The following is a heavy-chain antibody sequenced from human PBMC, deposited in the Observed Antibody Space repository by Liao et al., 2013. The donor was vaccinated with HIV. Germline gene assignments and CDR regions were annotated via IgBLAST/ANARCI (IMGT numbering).Heavy chain of an antibody. CDR1: GDSISSGSYC. V-gene: IGHV4-39*07. D-gene: IGHD3-22*01. J-gene: IGHJ6*04. Sequence: QLQLQESGPGVVKPSETLSLTCSVSGDSISSGSYCWGWVRQTPGKGLEWIGSIFHSGVIYYNPSLKSRVTISADTSKNHFSLELTSVTAADTAVYYCARDSLDGYSGLMDVWGMGTTVTVSS. CDR2: IFHSGVI. CDR3: ARDSLDGYSGLMDV.